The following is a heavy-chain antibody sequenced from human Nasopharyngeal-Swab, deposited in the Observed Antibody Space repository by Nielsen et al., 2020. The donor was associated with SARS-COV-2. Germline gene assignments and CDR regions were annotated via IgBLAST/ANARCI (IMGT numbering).Heavy chain of an antibody. CDR1: GYTFTSYD. CDR2: MNPNSGNT. D-gene: IGHD6-19*01. CDR3: ARDNIAVAGTVSY. Sequence: ASVKVSCKASGYTFTSYDINWVRQATGQGLEWMGWMNPNSGNTGYAQKLQGRVTMTTDTSTSTAYMELRSLRSDDTAVYYCARDNIAVAGTVSYWGQGTLVTVSS. V-gene: IGHV1-8*01. J-gene: IGHJ4*02.